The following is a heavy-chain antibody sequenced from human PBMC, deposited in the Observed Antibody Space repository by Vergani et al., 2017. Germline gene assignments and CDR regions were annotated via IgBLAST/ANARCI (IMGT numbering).Heavy chain of an antibody. D-gene: IGHD5-12*01. CDR3: CYDEENLFDY. CDR1: GFTFSSYG. J-gene: IGHJ4*02. CDR2: IWYDGSNK. V-gene: IGHV3-33*01. Sequence: QVQLVESGGGVVQPGRSLRLSCAASGFTFSSYGMHWVRQAPGKGLEWVAVIWYDGSNKYYADSVKGRFTISRDNSKNTLYLQMNSLRAEDTAVYYCCYDEENLFDYWGQGTLVTVSS.